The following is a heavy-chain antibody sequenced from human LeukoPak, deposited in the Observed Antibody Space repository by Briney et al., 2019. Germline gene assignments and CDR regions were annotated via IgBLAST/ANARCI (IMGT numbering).Heavy chain of an antibody. Sequence: GGSLRLSCAASGFTFSSYSMNWVRQAPGKGLEWVSSISSSSSYIYYADSVKGRFTISRDNAKNSLYLQMNSLRAEDTALYYCARQADTAMLIWSFTDYWGQGTLVAVSS. V-gene: IGHV3-21*01. CDR3: ARQADTAMLIWSFTDY. J-gene: IGHJ4*02. CDR2: ISSSSSYI. D-gene: IGHD5-18*01. CDR1: GFTFSSYS.